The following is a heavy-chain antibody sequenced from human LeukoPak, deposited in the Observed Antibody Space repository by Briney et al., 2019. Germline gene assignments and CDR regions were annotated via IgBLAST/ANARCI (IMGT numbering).Heavy chain of an antibody. CDR3: AKDARIAAAGPLDY. CDR1: GFTFSSYG. D-gene: IGHD6-13*01. Sequence: GGSLRLSCAASGFTFSSYGMHWVRQAAGKGLEWVAVISYDGSNKYYADSVKGRFTISRDNSKNTLYLQMNSLRAEDTAVYYCAKDARIAAAGPLDYWGQGTLVTVSS. CDR2: ISYDGSNK. J-gene: IGHJ4*02. V-gene: IGHV3-30*18.